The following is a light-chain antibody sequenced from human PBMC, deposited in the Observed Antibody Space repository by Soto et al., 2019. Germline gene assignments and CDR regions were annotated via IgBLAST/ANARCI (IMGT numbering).Light chain of an antibody. V-gene: IGLV3-1*01. CDR2: QDT. J-gene: IGLJ7*01. CDR3: QAWDSSTAV. CDR1: KLGDKY. Sequence: SYELTQPPSVSVSPGQTASITCSGGKLGDKYAYWYQQKPGQSPVQVIYQDTKRPSGIPERFSGSNSGNTATLTISGTQAMDAADYYCQAWDSSTAVFGGGTQLTVL.